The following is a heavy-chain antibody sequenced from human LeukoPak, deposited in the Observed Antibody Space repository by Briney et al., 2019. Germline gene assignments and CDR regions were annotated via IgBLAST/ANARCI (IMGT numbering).Heavy chain of an antibody. Sequence: PGGSLRLSCAASGFTLSSYAMRWVRQAPRKGLEWVSAISGIGGSTYYADAVKGRFTISTDNSTNTLYLQMNSLRAEDTAVYYCATGYDILTNFDSWGQGTLVTVSS. V-gene: IGHV3-23*01. CDR3: ATGYDILTNFDS. CDR1: GFTLSSYA. D-gene: IGHD3-9*01. J-gene: IGHJ4*02. CDR2: ISGIGGST.